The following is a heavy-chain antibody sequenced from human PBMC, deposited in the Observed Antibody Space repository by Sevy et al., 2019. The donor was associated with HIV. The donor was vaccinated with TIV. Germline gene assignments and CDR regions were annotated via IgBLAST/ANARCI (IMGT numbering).Heavy chain of an antibody. Sequence: GESLKISCAASGFSFSSYWMHWVRQAPGMGLGWVANIKQDESEKYYVASVKGRFTISRDNAKNSVYLQMNSLRPEDTAIYYCARGNSGSFDYWGQGTLVTVSS. CDR3: ARGNSGSFDY. V-gene: IGHV3-7*04. CDR2: IKQDESEK. CDR1: GFSFSSYW. J-gene: IGHJ4*02. D-gene: IGHD3-22*01.